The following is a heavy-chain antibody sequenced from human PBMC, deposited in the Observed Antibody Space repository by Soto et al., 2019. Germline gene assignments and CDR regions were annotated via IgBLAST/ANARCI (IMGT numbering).Heavy chain of an antibody. CDR3: ASGGVGGWSNWFDP. V-gene: IGHV1-69*12. D-gene: IGHD6-19*01. J-gene: IGHJ5*02. CDR1: GGTFSSYA. CDR2: IIPIFGTA. Sequence: QVQLVQSGAEVKKPGSSVKVSCKASGGTFSSYAISWVRQAPGQGLEWMGGIIPIFGTANYAQKFQGRVTXXAXEXXSTAYMELSSLRSEDTAVYYCASGGVGGWSNWFDPWGQGTLVTVSS.